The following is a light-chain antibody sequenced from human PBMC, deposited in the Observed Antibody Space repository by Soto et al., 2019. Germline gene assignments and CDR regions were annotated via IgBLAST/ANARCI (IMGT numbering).Light chain of an antibody. J-gene: IGKJ2*01. CDR2: GAS. V-gene: IGKV3-20*01. CDR1: QSVSSTY. Sequence: EIVLTQSPGTLSLSPGEGATLSCRASQSVSSTYLAWYQQKHGQAPRLLIYGASFRATGTPDRFSGSGSGTDVTLTISRLEPEDFAVYYCQQYGNARYTFGQGTKLEIK. CDR3: QQYGNARYT.